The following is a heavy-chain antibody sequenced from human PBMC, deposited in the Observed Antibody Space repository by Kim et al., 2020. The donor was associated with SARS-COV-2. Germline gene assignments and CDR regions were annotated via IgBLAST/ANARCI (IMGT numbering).Heavy chain of an antibody. V-gene: IGHV3-23*01. J-gene: IGHJ4*01. CDR1: GFTFRNYA. D-gene: IGHD2-15*01. Sequence: GGSLRLSCAASGFTFRNYAMAWVRQAPGMGLERVSIISGYGTSTFYADSVKGRFTISRDNSKNTLFLQMNSLRAEGTAVYYCAKGTTKYCSGGSCYYFDYWGHGSLVTVSS. CDR3: AKGTTKYCSGGSCYYFDY. CDR2: ISGYGTST.